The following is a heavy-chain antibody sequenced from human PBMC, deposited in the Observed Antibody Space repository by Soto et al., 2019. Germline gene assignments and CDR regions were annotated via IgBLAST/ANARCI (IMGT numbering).Heavy chain of an antibody. V-gene: IGHV4-30-2*01. CDR3: ARARANWGLYGMDV. D-gene: IGHD7-27*01. J-gene: IGHJ6*02. Sequence: QLQLQESGSGLVKPSQTLSLTCTVSGGSISSGGYSWSWIRQPPGKGLEWIGYIYHSGSTYYNPSLKSRVTISVDRSKTQFSLQLSSVPAADTAVYYCARARANWGLYGMDVWGQGTTVTVSS. CDR1: GGSISSGGYS. CDR2: IYHSGST.